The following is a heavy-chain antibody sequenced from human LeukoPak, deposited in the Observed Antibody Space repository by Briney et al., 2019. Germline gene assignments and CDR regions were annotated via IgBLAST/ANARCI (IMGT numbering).Heavy chain of an antibody. CDR3: AREVYGSGSLYFQH. CDR1: GSTFSSYS. D-gene: IGHD3-10*01. Sequence: PGASLRLSCAASGSTFSSYSMNWVRQAPGKGLEWVSSISSSSSYIYYADSVKGRFTISRDNAKNSLYLQMNSLRAEDTAVYYCAREVYGSGSLYFQHWGQGTLVTVSS. J-gene: IGHJ1*01. V-gene: IGHV3-21*01. CDR2: ISSSSSYI.